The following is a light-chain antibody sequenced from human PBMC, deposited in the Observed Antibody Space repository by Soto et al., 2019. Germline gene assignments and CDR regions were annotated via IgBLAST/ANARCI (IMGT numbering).Light chain of an antibody. CDR1: QGISSY. Sequence: AIRMTQSPSSLSASTGDRVTITCRASQGISSYLAWYQQKPGKAPKLLIYAASTLQSGVPSRFSGSGSGTDFTLTISSLQPDDFATYYCQQYHRASITFGQGTRLEIK. J-gene: IGKJ5*01. V-gene: IGKV1-8*01. CDR3: QQYHRASIT. CDR2: AAS.